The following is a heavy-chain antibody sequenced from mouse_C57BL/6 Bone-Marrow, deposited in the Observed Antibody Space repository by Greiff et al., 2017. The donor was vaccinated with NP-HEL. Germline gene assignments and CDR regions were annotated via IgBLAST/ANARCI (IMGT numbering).Heavy chain of an antibody. D-gene: IGHD1-1*01. V-gene: IGHV2-2*01. J-gene: IGHJ4*01. CDR1: GFSLTSYG. Sequence: QVQLKESGPGLVQPSQSLSITCTVSGFSLTSYGVHWVRQSPGKGLEWLGVIWSGGSTDYNAAFISRLSISKDNSKSQVFFKMNSLQADDTAINYSAINADYYGTPYGGAMDYWGQGTSVTVSS. CDR2: IWSGGST. CDR3: AINADYYGTPYGGAMDY.